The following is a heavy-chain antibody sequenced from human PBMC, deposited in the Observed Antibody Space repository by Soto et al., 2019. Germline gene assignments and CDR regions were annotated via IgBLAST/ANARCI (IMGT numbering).Heavy chain of an antibody. J-gene: IGHJ4*02. D-gene: IGHD3-10*01. CDR2: IIPIFGTA. Sequence: QVQLVQSGAEVKKPGSSVKVSCKASGGTFSSYAISWVRXAPGQGLEWMGGIIPIFGTANYAQKFQGRVTITADESTSTAYMELSSLRSEDTAVYYCARGXXXWXXXRRGYFDYWGQGTLVTVSS. CDR1: GGTFSSYA. V-gene: IGHV1-69*01. CDR3: ARGXXXWXXXRRGYFDY.